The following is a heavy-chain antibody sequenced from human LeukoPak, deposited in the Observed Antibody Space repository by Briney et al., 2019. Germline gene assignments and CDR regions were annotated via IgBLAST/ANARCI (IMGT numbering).Heavy chain of an antibody. CDR2: IYYSGST. D-gene: IGHD2-21*02. Sequence: PSETLSLTCTVSGGSISSSSYYWGWIRQPPGKGLEWIGSIYYSGSTYYNPSLESRVTISVDTSKNQFSLRLTSVAAADTAVYYCARHGTAAGPFQLWGQGTLVTVSS. J-gene: IGHJ1*01. CDR1: GGSISSSSYY. V-gene: IGHV4-39*01. CDR3: ARHGTAAGPFQL.